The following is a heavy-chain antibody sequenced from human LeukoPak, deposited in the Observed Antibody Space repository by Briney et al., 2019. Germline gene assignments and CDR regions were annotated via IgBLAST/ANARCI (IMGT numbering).Heavy chain of an antibody. CDR2: ISSSGDST. CDR3: TRRSGTYYHGFDY. V-gene: IGHV3-23*01. D-gene: IGHD3-10*01. Sequence: PGGSLRLSCAASGFTFSSYVLSWVRQAPGKGLEWVSTISSSGDSTYYADSVKGRFTISRDNSKSTLYLHMNSLRAEDTAVYYCTRRSGTYYHGFDYWGQGTLVTVSS. J-gene: IGHJ4*02. CDR1: GFTFSSYV.